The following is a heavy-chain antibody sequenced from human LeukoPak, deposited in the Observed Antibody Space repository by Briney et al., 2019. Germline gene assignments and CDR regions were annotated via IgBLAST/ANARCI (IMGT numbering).Heavy chain of an antibody. J-gene: IGHJ6*02. D-gene: IGHD3-10*01. V-gene: IGHV1-2*02. CDR1: GYTFTGYY. Sequence: GASVKVSCKASGYTFTGYYMHWARQAPGQGLEWMGWINPNSGGTNYAQKFQGRVTMTRDTSISTAYMELSRLRSDDTAVYYCARAGGLKLSYYYYGMDVWGQGTTVTVSS. CDR2: INPNSGGT. CDR3: ARAGGLKLSYYYYGMDV.